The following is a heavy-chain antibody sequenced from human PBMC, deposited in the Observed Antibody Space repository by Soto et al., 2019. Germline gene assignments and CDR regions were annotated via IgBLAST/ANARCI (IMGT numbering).Heavy chain of an antibody. Sequence: VASVKVSCKASGYTFTSYGISWVRRAAGQGLEWMGGIIPIFGTANYAQKFQGRVTITADKSTGTAYMELNSLRSEDTAVYFFVRDSPIGSPFSGYDGIVSWGQGSLVTVSS. CDR2: IIPIFGTA. V-gene: IGHV1-69*06. CDR1: GYTFTSYG. J-gene: IGHJ4*02. CDR3: VRDSPIGSPFSGYDGIVS. D-gene: IGHD5-12*01.